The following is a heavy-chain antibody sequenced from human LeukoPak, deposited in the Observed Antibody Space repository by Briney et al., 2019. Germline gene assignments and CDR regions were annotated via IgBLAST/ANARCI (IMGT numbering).Heavy chain of an antibody. Sequence: GGSLRLSCADSGITFSSYAMNWVRQAPGKGLEWVSYISSSGSTIYYADSVKGRFTISRDNAKKSLYLQMNSLRAEDTAVYYCARATTYDILTGFSDYWGQGTLVTVSS. V-gene: IGHV3-48*04. D-gene: IGHD3-9*01. CDR2: ISSSGSTI. CDR1: GITFSSYA. J-gene: IGHJ4*02. CDR3: ARATTYDILTGFSDY.